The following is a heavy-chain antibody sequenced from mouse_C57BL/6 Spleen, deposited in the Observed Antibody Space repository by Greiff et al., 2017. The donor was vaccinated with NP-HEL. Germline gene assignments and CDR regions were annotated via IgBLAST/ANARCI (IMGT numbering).Heavy chain of an antibody. J-gene: IGHJ3*01. CDR1: GYTFPSSW. D-gene: IGHD3-2*02. CDR3: ARGSGYVEAAY. V-gene: IGHV1-50*01. CDR2: IDPSDSYT. Sequence: VQLQQPGAELVKPGASVKLSCKASGYTFPSSWMQWVKQRPGQGLEWIGEIDPSDSYTNYNQKFKGKATLTVDTSSSTAYMQLSSLTSEDSAVYYCARGSGYVEAAYWGQGTLVTVSA.